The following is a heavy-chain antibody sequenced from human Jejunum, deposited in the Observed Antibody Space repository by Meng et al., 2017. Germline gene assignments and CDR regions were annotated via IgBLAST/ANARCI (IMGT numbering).Heavy chain of an antibody. Sequence: LRLSCTVSGGSISSGDYYWTWIRQHPGKGLEWIGYIYYSGSTDYNPSLESRVTISVDMSKNQFSLDLKSVTAADTAVFYCARKIATATRWFDYWGQGTVVTVSS. CDR2: IYYSGST. CDR3: ARKIATATRWFDY. D-gene: IGHD6-25*01. V-gene: IGHV4-31*03. J-gene: IGHJ4*02. CDR1: GGSISSGDYY.